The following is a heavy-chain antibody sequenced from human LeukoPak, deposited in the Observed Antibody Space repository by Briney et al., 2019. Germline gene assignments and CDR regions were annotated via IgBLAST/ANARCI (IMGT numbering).Heavy chain of an antibody. Sequence: GASVKVSCKASGYTFTAYSMHWVRQAPGQGLEWMGWINPNSGGTNYAQKFQGRVTMTRDTSISTAYMELRRLRSDDTALYYCAKEGFSGAGGIDVWGQGTTVTVSS. CDR3: AKEGFSGAGGIDV. CDR1: GYTFTAYS. CDR2: INPNSGGT. J-gene: IGHJ6*02. D-gene: IGHD3-10*01. V-gene: IGHV1-2*02.